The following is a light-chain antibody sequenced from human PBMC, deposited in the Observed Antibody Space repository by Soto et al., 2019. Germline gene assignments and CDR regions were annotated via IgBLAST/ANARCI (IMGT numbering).Light chain of an antibody. J-gene: IGKJ2*01. CDR2: GAS. CDR3: QHYNNWPPRYT. CDR1: QSVSSN. Sequence: EIVMTQSPATLSVSPGERATLSCRASQSVSSNLAWSQQKPGQPPRLLIYGASTRATGIPARFSGSGAGTEFTLTISSLQSEEFAVYYCQHYNNWPPRYTFGQGTKLEIK. V-gene: IGKV3-15*01.